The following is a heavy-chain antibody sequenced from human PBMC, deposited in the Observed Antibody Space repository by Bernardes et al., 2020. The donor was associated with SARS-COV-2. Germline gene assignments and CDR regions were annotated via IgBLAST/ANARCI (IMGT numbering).Heavy chain of an antibody. CDR1: GFTFSNYG. J-gene: IGHJ4*02. Sequence: GGSLRPSCAASGFTFSNYGMHWVRQAPGKGLEWVAVILYDGSKEYSAASVKGRFTISRDNSKNTAFLQMNSLRAEDTAVYYCARMGGAYYYDSGAYYADWGRGTLVTVAS. CDR3: ARMGGAYYYDSGAYYAD. CDR2: ILYDGSKE. D-gene: IGHD3-22*01. V-gene: IGHV3-33*03.